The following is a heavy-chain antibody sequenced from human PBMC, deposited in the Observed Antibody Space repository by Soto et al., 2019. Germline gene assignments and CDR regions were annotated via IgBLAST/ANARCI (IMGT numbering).Heavy chain of an antibody. CDR2: IYHSGST. D-gene: IGHD2-2*01. Sequence: SETLSLTCAVSSGSISSSNWWCWVRQPPGKGLEWIGEIYHSGSTNYNPSLKSRVTISVDKSKNQFSLKLSSVTAADTAVYYCARVTSTSRKSDAFDIWGQGTMVTVSS. CDR3: ARVTSTSRKSDAFDI. J-gene: IGHJ3*02. V-gene: IGHV4-4*02. CDR1: SGSISSSNW.